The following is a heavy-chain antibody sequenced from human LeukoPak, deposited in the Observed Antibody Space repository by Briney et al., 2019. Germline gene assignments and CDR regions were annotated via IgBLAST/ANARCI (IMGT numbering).Heavy chain of an antibody. CDR2: IYTSGST. J-gene: IGHJ4*02. CDR3: ARHRSWDENFDY. CDR1: GGSISSYY. V-gene: IGHV4-4*09. Sequence: PSETLSLTCTVSGGSISSYYWRWIRQPPGKGLEWIGYIYTSGSTNYNPSLKSRVTISVDTSKNQFSLKLSSVTTADTAVYYCARHRSWDENFDYWGQGTLVTVSS. D-gene: IGHD1-26*01.